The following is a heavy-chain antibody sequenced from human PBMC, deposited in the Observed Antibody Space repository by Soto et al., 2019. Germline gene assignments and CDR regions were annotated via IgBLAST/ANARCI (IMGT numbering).Heavy chain of an antibody. CDR1: GYTFTSYD. V-gene: IGHV1-8*01. CDR3: ARGLGSRIDY. CDR2: MNPNSGNT. J-gene: IGHJ4*02. D-gene: IGHD6-13*01. Sequence: QVQLVQSGAEVKKPGASVKVSCKASGYTFTSYDINWLRQATGQGLEWMGWMNPNSGNTGYAQKFQGRVTMTRNTSKSAAYLELSSLRSEELSVYYGARGLGSRIDYWGQGTLVTGSS.